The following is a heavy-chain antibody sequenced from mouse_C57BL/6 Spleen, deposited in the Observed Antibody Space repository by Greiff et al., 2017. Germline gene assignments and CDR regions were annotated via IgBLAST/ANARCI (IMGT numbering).Heavy chain of an antibody. CDR3: AREGETGTGFAY. J-gene: IGHJ3*01. CDR1: GYSITSGYD. Sequence: EVTLLESGPGMVKPSQSLSLTCTVTGYSITSGYDWHWIRHFPGNKLEWMGYISYSGSTNYNPSLKSRISITHDTSKNHFFLKLNSVTTEDTATYYCAREGETGTGFAYWGQGTLVTVSA. D-gene: IGHD4-1*01. CDR2: ISYSGST. V-gene: IGHV3-1*01.